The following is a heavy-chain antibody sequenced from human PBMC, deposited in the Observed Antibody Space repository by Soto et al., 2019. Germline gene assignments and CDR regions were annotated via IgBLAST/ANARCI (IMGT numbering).Heavy chain of an antibody. J-gene: IGHJ6*02. CDR3: ARQTMPLRYFDWLLTYYYYYGMDV. CDR1: GGSISSYS. D-gene: IGHD3-9*01. CDR2: IYYSGST. V-gene: IGHV4-39*01. Sequence: SETPSPTCTASGGSISSYSWSWIPPPPGKGPEGVGGIYYSGSTYYNPSLKSRVTISVDTSKNQFSLKLSSVTAADTAVYYCARQTMPLRYFDWLLTYYYYYGMDVWGQGTTVTVSS.